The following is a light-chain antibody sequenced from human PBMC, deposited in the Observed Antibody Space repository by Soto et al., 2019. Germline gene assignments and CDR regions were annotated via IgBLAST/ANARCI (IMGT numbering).Light chain of an antibody. J-gene: IGKJ1*01. CDR3: QQYNNWPQT. CDR2: GAS. Sequence: EIVMTQSPATLSVSPGERATLSFRASRSVSSNLAWYQQKPGQAPRLLIYGASTRATGIPARFSGSGSGTEFTLTISSLQSEDFAVYYCQQYNNWPQTFGQGTKVDIK. V-gene: IGKV3-15*01. CDR1: RSVSSN.